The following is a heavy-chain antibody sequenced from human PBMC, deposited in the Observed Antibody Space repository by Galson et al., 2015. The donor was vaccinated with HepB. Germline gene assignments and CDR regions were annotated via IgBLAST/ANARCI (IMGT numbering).Heavy chain of an antibody. V-gene: IGHV5-51*01. Sequence: QSGAEVKKPGESLKISCKGSGYSFTSYWIAWLRQMPGEGLEWMGVIHPGDSDTRYSPSFQGHVTISADKSISTAYLQWGSLRASDTAMYYCARRGRVAVAGLTYYFYAMDVWGQGTTVTVSS. CDR3: ARRGRVAVAGLTYYFYAMDV. D-gene: IGHD6-19*01. CDR1: GYSFTSYW. J-gene: IGHJ6*02. CDR2: IHPGDSDT.